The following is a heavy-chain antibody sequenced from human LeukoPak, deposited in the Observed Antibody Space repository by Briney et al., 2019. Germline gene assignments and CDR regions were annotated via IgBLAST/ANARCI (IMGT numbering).Heavy chain of an antibody. CDR1: GYTFTSYG. J-gene: IGHJ4*02. CDR2: ISAYNGNT. Sequence: ASVKVSCKASGYTFTSYGISWVRQAPGQGLEWMGWISAYNGNTNYAQKLQGRVTMTTDTSTSTAYMELRSLRSDDTAVYYCGRQFKVVVASTLVQFWHRIVDYWGQGTLVTVSS. D-gene: IGHD2-15*01. CDR3: GRQFKVVVASTLVQFWHRIVDY. V-gene: IGHV1-18*04.